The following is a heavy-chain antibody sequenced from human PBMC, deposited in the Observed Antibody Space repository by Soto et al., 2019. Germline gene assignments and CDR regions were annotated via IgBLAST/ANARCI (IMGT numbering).Heavy chain of an antibody. CDR1: GFTFSSYA. V-gene: IGHV3-30-3*01. J-gene: IGHJ4*02. CDR3: ASRNSLVGALAY. Sequence: PGGSLRLSCAASGFTFSSYAVHWVRQAPGKGLEWVALISYDGSNEYYADSVKGRFTISRDNSKNTLYLQMDSLRAEDTAVYYCASRNSLVGALAYWGQGTLVTVSS. D-gene: IGHD1-26*01. CDR2: ISYDGSNE.